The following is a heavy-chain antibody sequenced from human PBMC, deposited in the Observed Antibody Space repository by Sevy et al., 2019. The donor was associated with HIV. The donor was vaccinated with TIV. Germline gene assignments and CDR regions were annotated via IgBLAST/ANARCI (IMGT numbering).Heavy chain of an antibody. CDR3: ARYTSSSYGFFDL. Sequence: SETLSLTCTVSGGSINTHYWSWIRQSPGKGLEWIGYIYYSGSTNYNPSLKSRVTISLDTTNNQFSLRVTSVTAADTAVHYCARYTSSSYGFFDLWGRGTQVTVSS. J-gene: IGHJ2*01. CDR2: IYYSGST. V-gene: IGHV4-59*11. D-gene: IGHD6-6*01. CDR1: GGSINTHY.